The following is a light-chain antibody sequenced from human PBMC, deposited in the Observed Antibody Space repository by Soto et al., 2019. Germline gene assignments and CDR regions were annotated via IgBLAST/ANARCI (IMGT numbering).Light chain of an antibody. CDR3: CSYAGSSTLV. CDR2: QVT. CDR1: SSDLAIYNY. V-gene: IGLV2-23*02. Sequence: QSALTQPASVSGSPGQSITISCTGTSSDLAIYNYVSWYQQQPGKAPKLMIYQVTNRPSGVSNRFSGSRSGNTASLTISGLQAEDEADYYCCSYAGSSTLVFGGGTKVTVL. J-gene: IGLJ2*01.